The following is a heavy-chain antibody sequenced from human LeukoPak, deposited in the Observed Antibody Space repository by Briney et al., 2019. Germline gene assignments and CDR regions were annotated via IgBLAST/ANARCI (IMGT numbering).Heavy chain of an antibody. J-gene: IGHJ4*02. CDR1: GFTVSNNR. Sequence: GGSLRLSCAASGFTVSNNRLSWVRQAPGMGLEWVSTIYSDGNTYYPDSVKGRFTISRDGSKNTLYLQLNSLRTEDTAIYYCAKGSGEGEFDYWGQGTLVTVSS. V-gene: IGHV3-53*01. CDR2: IYSDGNT. D-gene: IGHD1-26*01. CDR3: AKGSGEGEFDY.